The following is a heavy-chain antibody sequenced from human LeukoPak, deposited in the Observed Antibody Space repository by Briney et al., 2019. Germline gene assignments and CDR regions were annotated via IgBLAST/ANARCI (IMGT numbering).Heavy chain of an antibody. CDR2: INPNSGGT. Sequence: ASVKVSCKASGYTFTGYYMHWVRQAPGQGLEWMGWINPNSGGTNYAQKLQGRVTMTTDTSTSTAYMELRSLRSDDTAVYYCARGTPYSGTAFDIWGQGTMVTVSS. V-gene: IGHV1-2*02. CDR1: GYTFTGYY. J-gene: IGHJ3*02. D-gene: IGHD1-26*01. CDR3: ARGTPYSGTAFDI.